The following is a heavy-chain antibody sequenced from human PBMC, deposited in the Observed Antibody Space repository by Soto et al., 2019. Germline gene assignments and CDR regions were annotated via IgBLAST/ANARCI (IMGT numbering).Heavy chain of an antibody. Sequence: EVQLLESGGGLVQPGGSLRLSCAASGFTFSSYAMSWVRQAPGKGLEWVSAISGSGGSTYYADSVKGRFTISRDNSKHSLYLQLNSLSAEDTAVYYCAKVAGDVDWSGYWFTDYWGQGTLVTVSS. V-gene: IGHV3-23*01. D-gene: IGHD3-3*01. J-gene: IGHJ4*02. CDR1: GFTFSSYA. CDR2: ISGSGGST. CDR3: AKVAGDVDWSGYWFTDY.